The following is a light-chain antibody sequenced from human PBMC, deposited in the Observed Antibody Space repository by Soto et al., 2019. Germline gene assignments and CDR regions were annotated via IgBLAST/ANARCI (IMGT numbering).Light chain of an antibody. CDR1: SSDIGAYNY. J-gene: IGLJ1*01. Sequence: QSALTQPASVSGSPGQSITISCTGTSSDIGAYNYVSWYQQHPGKVPKLIIYEVNNRPTGVSYRFSGSKSANTASLTISGLRAEDEADYYCSSLTSINTQVLGPGTKGTVL. CDR3: SSLTSINTQV. V-gene: IGLV2-14*01. CDR2: EVN.